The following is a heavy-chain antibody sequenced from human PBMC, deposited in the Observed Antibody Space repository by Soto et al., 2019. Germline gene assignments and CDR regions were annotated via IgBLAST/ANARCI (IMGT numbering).Heavy chain of an antibody. D-gene: IGHD6-19*01. CDR2: ITGSGCPR. Sequence: EVQLLESGGGLVQPGGSLRLSCAPSGFTFSVFAMNWVRQAPGKGLDWVSAITGSGCPRYYADSVKGRCTLSRDNSDNTLFLQMNSLRAEDTAIYYCAKGPLGAVAGTESYFDYWGQGTLVTVSS. CDR1: GFTFSVFA. CDR3: AKGPLGAVAGTESYFDY. J-gene: IGHJ4*02. V-gene: IGHV3-23*01.